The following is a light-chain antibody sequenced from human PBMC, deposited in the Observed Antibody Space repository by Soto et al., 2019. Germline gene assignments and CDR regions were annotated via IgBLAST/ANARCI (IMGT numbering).Light chain of an antibody. J-gene: IGKJ2*01. CDR2: GAS. CDR3: QQRGNWPPENT. CDR1: ESVSRSS. V-gene: IGKV3-20*01. Sequence: EIVLTQTPGPLSLSPGERATLSCRASESVSRSSLAWYQQKPGQAPRLLIYGASSRATGIPDRFSGSGSGTDFTLTISRLEPEDFAVYYCQQRGNWPPENTFGQGTRLEIK.